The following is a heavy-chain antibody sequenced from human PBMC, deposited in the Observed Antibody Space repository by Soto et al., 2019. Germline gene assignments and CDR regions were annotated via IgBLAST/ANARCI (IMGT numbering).Heavy chain of an antibody. CDR2: INSDGSST. CDR3: VRTSLVVAAATREDY. V-gene: IGHV3-74*01. J-gene: IGHJ4*02. Sequence: EVQLVESGGGLVQPGGSLRLSCAASGFTFSSYWMHWVRQAPGKGLVWVSRINSDGSSTSYADSVKGRFTISRDNAKNKLYLQMNSLRAEDTAVYYCVRTSLVVAAATREDYWRQGTLVTVSS. D-gene: IGHD2-15*01. CDR1: GFTFSSYW.